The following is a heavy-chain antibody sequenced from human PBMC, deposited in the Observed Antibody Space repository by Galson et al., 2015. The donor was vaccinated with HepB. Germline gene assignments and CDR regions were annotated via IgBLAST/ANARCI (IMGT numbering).Heavy chain of an antibody. V-gene: IGHV4-59*01. J-gene: IGHJ6*02. CDR1: GGSISSYY. Sequence: ETLSLTCTVSGGSISSYYWSWIRQPPGKGLEWIGYIYYSGNTNYNPSLKSRVTISVDTSKNQFSLKLSSVTAADTAVYYRARDLGLAARTFYYYGMDVWGQGTTVTVSS. D-gene: IGHD6-6*01. CDR3: ARDLGLAARTFYYYGMDV. CDR2: IYYSGNT.